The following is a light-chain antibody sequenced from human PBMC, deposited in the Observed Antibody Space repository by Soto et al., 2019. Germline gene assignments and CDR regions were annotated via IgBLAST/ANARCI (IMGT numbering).Light chain of an antibody. CDR2: EIN. CDR3: SSFAGSNNFPYV. J-gene: IGLJ1*01. Sequence: QSALTQPPSASGSPGQSVTISCTGTSSDVGAYDYVSWYQQHPGKAPKLMIYEINKRPSGVPDRFSGSKSGNTASLTVSGLQVEDEADYYCSSFAGSNNFPYVFGTGTQLTVL. CDR1: SSDVGAYDY. V-gene: IGLV2-8*01.